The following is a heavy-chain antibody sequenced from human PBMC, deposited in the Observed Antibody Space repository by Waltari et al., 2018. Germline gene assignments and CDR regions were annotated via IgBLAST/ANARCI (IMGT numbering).Heavy chain of an antibody. CDR3: ARDAGEFDY. D-gene: IGHD3-10*01. CDR2: ISSSSSYI. CDR1: GFTFSSHS. V-gene: IGHV3-21*01. J-gene: IGHJ4*02. Sequence: EVQLVESGGGLVKPGGSLRLSCSSSGFTFSSHSLHCVRQAPGKGLEWVSSISSSSSYIYYADSVKGRFTISRDNAKNSLYLQMNSLRAEDTAVYYCARDAGEFDYWGQGTLVTVSS.